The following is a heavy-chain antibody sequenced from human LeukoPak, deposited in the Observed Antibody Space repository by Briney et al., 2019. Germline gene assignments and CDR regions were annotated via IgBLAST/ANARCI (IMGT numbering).Heavy chain of an antibody. CDR2: IYYSGST. V-gene: IGHV4-39*01. Sequence: SETLSLTCTVSGGSISSSSYYWGWIRQPPGKGLEWIGSIYYSGSTYYNPSLKSRVTISVDTSKNQFSLNLSSVTAADTAVYYCARSGYSSSWYGNYWGQGTLVTVSS. J-gene: IGHJ4*02. D-gene: IGHD6-13*01. CDR1: GGSISSSSYY. CDR3: ARSGYSSSWYGNY.